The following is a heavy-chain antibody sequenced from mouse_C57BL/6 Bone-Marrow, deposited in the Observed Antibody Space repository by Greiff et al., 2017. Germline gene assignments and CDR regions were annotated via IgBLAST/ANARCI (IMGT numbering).Heavy chain of an antibody. Sequence: QVQLKQPGAELVKPGASVKLSCKASGYTFTSYWMHWVKQRPGQGLEWIGMIHPNSGSTNYNEKFKSKATLTVDKSSSTAYMQLSSLTSEDSAVYYCARHYGNYAMDYWGQGTSVTVSS. CDR3: ARHYGNYAMDY. CDR2: IHPNSGST. J-gene: IGHJ4*01. D-gene: IGHD1-1*01. CDR1: GYTFTSYW. V-gene: IGHV1-64*01.